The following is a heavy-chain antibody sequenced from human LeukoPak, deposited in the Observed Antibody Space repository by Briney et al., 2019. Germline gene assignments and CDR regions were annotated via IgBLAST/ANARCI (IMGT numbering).Heavy chain of an antibody. CDR2: INHSGST. CDR1: GGSFSGYY. Sequence: PSETLSLTCAVYGGSFSGYYWSWIRQPPGKGLEWIGEINHSGSTNYNPSLKSRVTISVDTSKNQISLEVTSVTAADTAVYYCARDGGYGHYDYWGRGTLVTVSS. D-gene: IGHD5-18*01. V-gene: IGHV4-34*01. J-gene: IGHJ4*02. CDR3: ARDGGYGHYDY.